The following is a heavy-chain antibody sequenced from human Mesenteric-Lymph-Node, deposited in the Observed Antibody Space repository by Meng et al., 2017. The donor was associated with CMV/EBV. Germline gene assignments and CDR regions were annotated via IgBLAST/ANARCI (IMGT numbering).Heavy chain of an antibody. CDR2: ISSSGVRT. CDR1: GFTFSHFA. D-gene: IGHD3-22*01. CDR3: AKARSSGLDYGIHFHS. V-gene: IGHV3-23*01. J-gene: IGHJ4*02. Sequence: GGSLRLSCAASGFTFSHFALNWVRRTPGKGLEWVSGISSSGVRTHYAGSVKGGFAISRDNSRDTLYLQMNSLRVDDTAVYYCAKARSSGLDYGIHFHSWGQGTLITVSS.